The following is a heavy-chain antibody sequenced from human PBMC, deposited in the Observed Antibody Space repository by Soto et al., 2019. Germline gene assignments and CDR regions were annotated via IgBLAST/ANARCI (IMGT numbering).Heavy chain of an antibody. Sequence: EVQLLESGGGSVQPGGSLRLSCAASGFTFGSYAMSWVRQAPGKGLERVSVISGSGGSTYYADSVKGRFTISRDNSKNTLNLQMNSLRAEDTAVYYCARRGSGSYYDYWGQGTLVTVSS. CDR3: ARRGSGSYYDY. J-gene: IGHJ4*02. V-gene: IGHV3-23*01. CDR1: GFTFGSYA. D-gene: IGHD1-26*01. CDR2: ISGSGGST.